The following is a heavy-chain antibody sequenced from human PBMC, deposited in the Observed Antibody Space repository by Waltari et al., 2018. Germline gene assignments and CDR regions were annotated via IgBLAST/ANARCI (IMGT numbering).Heavy chain of an antibody. Sequence: EGQLVESGGGLVKPGGSLRLSCAASGFTFNKAWMRWVRQAPGKGLQWVGSIESKSDGGKIDYGAPVKGRFTISRDDSKNTLYLQMDSLKNEDTAVYYCTTQYWGNGIVIDHWGQGAQVTVSS. V-gene: IGHV3-15*04. CDR2: IESKSDGGKI. CDR1: GFTFNKAW. J-gene: IGHJ4*02. CDR3: TTQYWGNGIVIDH. D-gene: IGHD7-27*01.